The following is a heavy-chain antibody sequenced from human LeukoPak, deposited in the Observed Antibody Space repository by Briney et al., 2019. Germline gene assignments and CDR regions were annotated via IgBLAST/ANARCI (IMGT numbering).Heavy chain of an antibody. CDR3: ARDNYDI. D-gene: IGHD3-9*01. Sequence: PGGSLRLSCAVSGFNVRNNWMSWVRLAPGKELEYVANINQDESQKYYVDSVKGRFTISKDNAKNSLNLQMNSLRAEDTGVYYCARDNYDIRGQGTLVTVSS. CDR2: INQDESQK. V-gene: IGHV3-7*01. J-gene: IGHJ4*02. CDR1: GFNVRNNW.